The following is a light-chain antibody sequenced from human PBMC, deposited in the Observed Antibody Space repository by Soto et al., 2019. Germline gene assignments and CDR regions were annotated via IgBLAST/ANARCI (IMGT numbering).Light chain of an antibody. CDR2: DAS. Sequence: DIVLTQSPATLSLSPGERATLSCRASQSVSNFLAWYQQKPGQAPRLLIYDASNRATGIPARFSGSGFGTDFTLTISSLEPEDFAVYYCHQRQSWPRTFGQGTKVDIK. J-gene: IGKJ1*01. CDR3: HQRQSWPRT. V-gene: IGKV3-11*01. CDR1: QSVSNF.